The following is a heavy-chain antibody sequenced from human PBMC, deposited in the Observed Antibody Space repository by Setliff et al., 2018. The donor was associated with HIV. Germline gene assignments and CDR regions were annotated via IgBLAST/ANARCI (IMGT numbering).Heavy chain of an antibody. D-gene: IGHD2-21*02. CDR1: SGSTSSSSYY. J-gene: IGHJ1*01. Sequence: PSETLSLTCSVSSGSTSSSSYYWAWVRQPPGKGPEWIGSVYYRGNTYYNPSLKSRVTISVDTSKNQFSLKLTTVTAADTAMYYCARHYGAVKSVVTVVAKYFPHWGQGTLVTVSS. CDR3: ARHYGAVKSVVTVVAKYFPH. V-gene: IGHV4-39*01. CDR2: VYYRGNT.